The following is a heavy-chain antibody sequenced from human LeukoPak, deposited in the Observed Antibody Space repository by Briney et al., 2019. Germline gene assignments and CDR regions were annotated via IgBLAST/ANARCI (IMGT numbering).Heavy chain of an antibody. J-gene: IGHJ4*02. Sequence: TSETLSLTCAVYGGSFSGYYWSWIRQPPGKGLEWIGEINHGGSTNYNPSLKSRVTISVDTSKNQFSLKLSSVTAADTAVYYCARGRVIAAVDYWGQGTLVTVSS. CDR2: INHGGST. CDR1: GGSFSGYY. CDR3: ARGRVIAAVDY. V-gene: IGHV4-34*01. D-gene: IGHD6-13*01.